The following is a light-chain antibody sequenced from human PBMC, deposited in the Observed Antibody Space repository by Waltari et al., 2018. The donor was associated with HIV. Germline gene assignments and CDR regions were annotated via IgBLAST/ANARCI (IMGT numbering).Light chain of an antibody. CDR2: DAS. CDR1: QSISSY. Sequence: DIQMTQSPSSLSASVGDRVSITCRASQSISSYLNWYQQKSWKAPNLLIYDASTLQSGVPSRFSGGGSGTDFTLTISSLQPEDFAIYYCQQSYSIPPSFGQGTRLEIK. J-gene: IGKJ5*01. CDR3: QQSYSIPPS. V-gene: IGKV1-39*01.